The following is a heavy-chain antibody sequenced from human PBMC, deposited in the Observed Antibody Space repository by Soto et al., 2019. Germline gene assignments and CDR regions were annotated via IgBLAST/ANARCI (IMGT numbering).Heavy chain of an antibody. CDR3: ARDRNYYDSSGYYYVSESDAFDI. CDR1: GFIFGSYG. CDR2: INWNGGST. Sequence: GGSLRLSSAASGFIFGSYGMSWVRQAPGKGLEWVSGINWNGGSTGYADSVKGRFTISRDNAKNSLYLQMNSLRAEDTALYYCARDRNYYDSSGYYYVSESDAFDIWGQGTMVTVSS. D-gene: IGHD3-22*01. V-gene: IGHV3-20*04. J-gene: IGHJ3*02.